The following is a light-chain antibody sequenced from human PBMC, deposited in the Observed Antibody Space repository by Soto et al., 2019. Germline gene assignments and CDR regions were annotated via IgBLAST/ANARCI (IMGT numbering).Light chain of an antibody. CDR2: VAS. J-gene: IGKJ4*01. V-gene: IGKV1-39*01. CDR1: QSISTY. Sequence: DIPMTQSPSSLSASVGDRVTITCRASQSISTYLNWYQQKPGEAPKLLIFVASNLRSGVPSRFSGSGSGTDFTLTISSLQPEDFATYYCQQSYYTPLLTFGGGIKVEVK. CDR3: QQSYYTPLLT.